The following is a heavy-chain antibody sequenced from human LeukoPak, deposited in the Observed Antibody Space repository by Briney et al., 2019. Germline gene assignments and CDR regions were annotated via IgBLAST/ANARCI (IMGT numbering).Heavy chain of an antibody. CDR3: ARARGYSYGYVPGLDY. CDR1: GYTFTSDY. V-gene: IGHV1-46*01. D-gene: IGHD5-18*01. CDR2: INPSGGST. Sequence: ASVKVSCKASGYTFTSDYMHWVRQAPGQGLEWMGIINPSGGSTSHAQKFQGRVTMTRDTSTSTVYMELSSLRSEDTAVYYCARARGYSYGYVPGLDYWGQGTLVTVSS. J-gene: IGHJ4*02.